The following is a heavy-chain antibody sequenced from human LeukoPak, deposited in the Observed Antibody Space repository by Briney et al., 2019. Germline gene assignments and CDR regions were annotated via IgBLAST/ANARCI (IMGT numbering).Heavy chain of an antibody. CDR1: GFTFSSYE. CDR2: ISSSGSTI. D-gene: IGHD5-24*01. J-gene: IGHJ6*02. Sequence: GGSLRLSCAASGFTFSSYEMNWVRQAPGKGLEWVSYISSSGSTIYYADSVKGRFTISRDNAKNSLYLQMNSLRAEDTAVYYCARDRRDGYYMGPYYYYGMDVWGQGTTVTVSS. V-gene: IGHV3-48*03. CDR3: ARDRRDGYYMGPYYYYGMDV.